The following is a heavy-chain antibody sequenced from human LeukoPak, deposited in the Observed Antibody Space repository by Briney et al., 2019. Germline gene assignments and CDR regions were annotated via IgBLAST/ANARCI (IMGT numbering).Heavy chain of an antibody. J-gene: IGHJ4*02. D-gene: IGHD2-2*01. CDR3: ASLGSSTSWYFDY. Sequence: ASVKVSCKASGYTFTGYYMHWVRQAPGQGLEWMGWINPNSGGTNHAQKFQGRVTMTRDTSISTAYMELSRLRSDDTAVYYCASLGSSTSWYFDYWGQGTLVTVSS. V-gene: IGHV1-2*02. CDR2: INPNSGGT. CDR1: GYTFTGYY.